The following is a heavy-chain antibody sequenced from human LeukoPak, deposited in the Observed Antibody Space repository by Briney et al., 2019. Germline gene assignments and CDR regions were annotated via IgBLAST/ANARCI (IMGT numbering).Heavy chain of an antibody. V-gene: IGHV3-21*01. J-gene: IGHJ4*02. CDR3: ARGGPGSSSSDY. CDR2: ISSSSSYI. Sequence: PGGSLRLSCAASGFTFSSYSMNWVRQAPGKGLEWVSSISSSSSYIYYADSVKGRFTISRDNAKNSLYLQMNSLRAEDTAVYYCARGGPGSSSSDYWGQGTLVTVSS. D-gene: IGHD6-13*01. CDR1: GFTFSSYS.